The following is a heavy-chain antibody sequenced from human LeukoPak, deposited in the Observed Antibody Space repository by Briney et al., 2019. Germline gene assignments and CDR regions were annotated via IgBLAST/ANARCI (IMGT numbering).Heavy chain of an antibody. V-gene: IGHV1-69*13. Sequence: SVKVSCKASGGTFSSYAISWVRQAPGQGLEWMGGIIPIFGTANYAQKFQGRVTITADESTSTAYMELSSLRSEDTAVYYCAREVAKGLGSSSLYVEGDWFDPWGQGTLVTVSS. J-gene: IGHJ5*02. CDR3: AREVAKGLGSSSLYVEGDWFDP. CDR1: GGTFSSYA. D-gene: IGHD6-13*01. CDR2: IIPIFGTA.